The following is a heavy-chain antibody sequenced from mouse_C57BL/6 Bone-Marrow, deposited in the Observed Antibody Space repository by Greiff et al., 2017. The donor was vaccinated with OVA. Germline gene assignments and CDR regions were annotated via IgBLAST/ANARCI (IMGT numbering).Heavy chain of an antibody. CDR3: ARSRGTDWYFDV. Sequence: QVQLQQSGAELARPGASVKLSCKASGYTFTSYGISWVKQRTGQGLEWIGEIYPRSGNTYYNEKFKGKATLTADKSSSTAYMELRSLTSEDAAVYFCARSRGTDWYFDVWGTGTTVTVSS. D-gene: IGHD3-3*01. J-gene: IGHJ1*03. CDR1: GYTFTSYG. V-gene: IGHV1-81*01. CDR2: IYPRSGNT.